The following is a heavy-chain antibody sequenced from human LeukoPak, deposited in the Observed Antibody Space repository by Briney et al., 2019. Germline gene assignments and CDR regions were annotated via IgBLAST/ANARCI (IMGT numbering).Heavy chain of an antibody. V-gene: IGHV4-59*01. CDR2: IYYSGST. J-gene: IGHJ6*03. CDR3: ARDAYYDSSGYYYYYYMDV. Sequence: KASETLSLTCTVSGGSISSYYWSGIRQPPGKGLEWIGYIYYSGSTNYNPSLKSRVTISVDTSKNQFSLKLSSVTAADTAVYYCARDAYYDSSGYYYYYYMDVWGKGTTVTVSS. D-gene: IGHD3-22*01. CDR1: GGSISSYY.